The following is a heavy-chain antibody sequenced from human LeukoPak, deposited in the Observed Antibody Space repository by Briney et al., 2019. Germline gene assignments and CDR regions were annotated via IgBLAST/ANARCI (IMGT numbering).Heavy chain of an antibody. J-gene: IGHJ6*03. V-gene: IGHV4-4*07. CDR1: GGSISSYY. D-gene: IGHD1-7*01. CDR3: ARESPGTTSRYMDV. Sequence: SETLSLTCTVSGGSISSYYWSWIRQPAGNGLEWIGRIYTSGSTNYNPSLKSRVTMSVDTSKNQFSLKLSSVTAADTAVYYCARESPGTTSRYMDVWGKGTTVTVSS. CDR2: IYTSGST.